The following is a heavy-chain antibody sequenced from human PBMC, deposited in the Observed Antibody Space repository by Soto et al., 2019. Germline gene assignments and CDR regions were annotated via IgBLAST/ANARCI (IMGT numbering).Heavy chain of an antibody. CDR1: GFSLSTSGVG. Sequence: QITLKESGPTLVKPTQNLTLTCTFSGFSLSTSGVGVGWIRQPPGKDLGWLALIYWDDDKRYSPSPKSRLTITKDTTKNQVDLTMPHMDPVVTATYCCANRHPGEYEVGNWFDPWSQGTLLTVST. CDR3: ANRHPGEYEVGNWFDP. CDR2: IYWDDDK. V-gene: IGHV2-5*02. D-gene: IGHD1-26*01. J-gene: IGHJ5*02.